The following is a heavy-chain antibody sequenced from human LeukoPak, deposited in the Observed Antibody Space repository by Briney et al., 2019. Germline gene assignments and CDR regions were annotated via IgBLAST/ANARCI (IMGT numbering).Heavy chain of an antibody. D-gene: IGHD6-13*01. CDR2: IYYSGST. J-gene: IGHJ4*02. CDR1: GGSISSYY. V-gene: IGHV4-59*01. Sequence: SETLSLTCTVSGGSISSYYWSWIRQPPGKGLEWIGYIYYSGSTSYNPSLKSRVTISVDTSKNQFSLKLSSVTAADTAVYYCARGGSSWFNFDYWGQGTLVTVSS. CDR3: ARGGSSWFNFDY.